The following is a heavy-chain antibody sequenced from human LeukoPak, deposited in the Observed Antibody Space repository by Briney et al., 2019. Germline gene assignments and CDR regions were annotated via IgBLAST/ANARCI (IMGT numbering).Heavy chain of an antibody. CDR2: IWYDGSNK. CDR1: GFTFSSYG. CDR3: AKVAYSSGGGLDY. J-gene: IGHJ4*02. D-gene: IGHD6-19*01. V-gene: IGHV3-33*06. Sequence: GGSLRLSCAASGFTFSSYGMHWVRQAPGKGLEWVAVIWYDGSNKYYADSVKGRFTISRDNSKNTLYLQMNSLRAEDTAVYYCAKVAYSSGGGLDYWGQGTLVTVSS.